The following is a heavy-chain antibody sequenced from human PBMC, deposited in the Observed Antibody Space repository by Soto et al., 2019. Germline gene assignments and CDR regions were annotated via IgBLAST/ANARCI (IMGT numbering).Heavy chain of an antibody. V-gene: IGHV4-4*02. D-gene: IGHD2-2*02. CDR3: ARGESHCSDTSCYINWFDP. J-gene: IGHJ5*02. CDR1: GGSISSSKW. CDR2: IFHTGST. Sequence: SETLSLTCAVSGGSISSSKWWTWVRQPPGKGLEWIGEIFHTGSTNYNPSLKSRVTISIDKSKNQFSLKLSSVTAADTANYYSARGESHCSDTSCYINWFDPWGQGTLVTAPQ.